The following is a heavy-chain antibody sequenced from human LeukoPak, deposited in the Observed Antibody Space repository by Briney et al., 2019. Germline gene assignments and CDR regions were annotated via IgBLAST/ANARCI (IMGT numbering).Heavy chain of an antibody. D-gene: IGHD3-22*01. J-gene: IGHJ1*01. CDR2: IWYDGSNK. Sequence: PGRSLRLSCAASGFTFSSYGMHWVRQAPGKGLEWVAVIWYDGSNKYYADSVKGRFTISRDNSKNTLYLQMNSLRTEDTALYYCVKPFNYDSSGYQAFFQHWGQGTLVTVSS. CDR1: GFTFSSYG. CDR3: VKPFNYDSSGYQAFFQH. V-gene: IGHV3-33*06.